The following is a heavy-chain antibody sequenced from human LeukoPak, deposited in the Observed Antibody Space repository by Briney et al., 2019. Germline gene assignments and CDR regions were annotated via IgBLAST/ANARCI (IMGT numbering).Heavy chain of an antibody. J-gene: IGHJ4*02. CDR1: VGSISGFY. V-gene: IGHV4-59*01. CDR2: IYYSGST. Sequence: SETLSLTCTVSVGSISGFYWGWIRQPPGKGLEWIGDIYYSGSTNYNPSLKSRLTISVDTSKTQFSLKLSSVTAADTAVYYCARVLQNWNDGPILDYWGQGTLVTVSS. CDR3: ARVLQNWNDGPILDY. D-gene: IGHD1-1*01.